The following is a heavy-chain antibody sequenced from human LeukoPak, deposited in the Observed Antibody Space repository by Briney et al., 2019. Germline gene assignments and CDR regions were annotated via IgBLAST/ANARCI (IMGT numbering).Heavy chain of an antibody. CDR2: ITGNNGNT. CDR3: ARDLRNSGSYRFEY. D-gene: IGHD1-26*01. CDR1: GYTFSGYG. Sequence: GASVKVSCKTSGYTFSGYGISWVRQAPGQGLEWLGWITGNNGNTNYAPSLQGRVTMTTDTSTNTAYMELTSLKSDDTAVYYCARDLRNSGSYRFEYWGQGTLVTVSS. J-gene: IGHJ4*02. V-gene: IGHV1-18*01.